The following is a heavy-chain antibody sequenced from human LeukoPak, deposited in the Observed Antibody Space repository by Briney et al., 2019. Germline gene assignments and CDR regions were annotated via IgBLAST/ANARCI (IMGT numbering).Heavy chain of an antibody. D-gene: IGHD3-9*01. CDR3: TTPSDILTGSDY. V-gene: IGHV3-15*01. J-gene: IGHJ4*02. CDR2: IKSKTDGGTT. Sequence: PGGSLRLSCAASGFTFSNAWMSWVRQAPGKGLEWVGRIKSKTDGGTTDYAAPVKGRFTISRDDSKNTLYLQMNSLKTEDTAVYNCTTPSDILTGSDYWGQGTLVTVSS. CDR1: GFTFSNAW.